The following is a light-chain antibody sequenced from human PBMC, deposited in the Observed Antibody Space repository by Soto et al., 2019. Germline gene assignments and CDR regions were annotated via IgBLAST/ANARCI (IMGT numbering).Light chain of an antibody. CDR3: QQYGSSPYT. CDR2: GAS. CDR1: QSVSNTY. V-gene: IGKV3-20*01. Sequence: EIVLTQSPGTLSLSPGERATLSCRASQSVSNTYLAWYQQKPGQAPRLLVYGASSRATGIPDRFSGSGSGTDFTLTISRLEPEDFALYYCQQYGSSPYTFGQGTKLEIK. J-gene: IGKJ2*01.